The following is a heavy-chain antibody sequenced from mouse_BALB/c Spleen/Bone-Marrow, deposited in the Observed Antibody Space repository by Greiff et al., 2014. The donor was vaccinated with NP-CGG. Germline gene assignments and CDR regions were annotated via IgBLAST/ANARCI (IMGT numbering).Heavy chain of an antibody. CDR1: GYTFTSYT. CDR3: ARYRYDWYFDV. V-gene: IGHV1-4*01. Sequence: QVQLKESGGELARPGASVKMSCKASGYTFTSYTMHWGKQRPGQGLEWIGYINPSSGYTNYNQKFKDKATLTADKSSSTAYMQLSSLTSEDSAVYYCARYRYDWYFDVWGAGTTVTVSS. CDR2: INPSSGYT. D-gene: IGHD2-14*01. J-gene: IGHJ1*01.